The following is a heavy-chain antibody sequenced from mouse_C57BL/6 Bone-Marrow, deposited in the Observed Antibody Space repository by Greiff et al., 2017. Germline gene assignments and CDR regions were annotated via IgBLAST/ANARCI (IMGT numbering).Heavy chain of an antibody. CDR1: GFSFNTYA. Sequence: EVMLVESGGGLVQPKGSLKLSCAASGFSFNTYAMNWVRQAPGKGLEWVARIRSKSNNYATYYADSVKDRFTISRDDSESMLYLQMNNLKTEATAMYYCVRNLEAYWGQGTLVTVSA. CDR2: IRSKSNNYAT. J-gene: IGHJ3*01. CDR3: VRNLEAY. V-gene: IGHV10-1*01.